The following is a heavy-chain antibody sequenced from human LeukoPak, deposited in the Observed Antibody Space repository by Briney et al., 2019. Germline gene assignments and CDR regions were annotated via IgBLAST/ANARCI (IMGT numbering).Heavy chain of an antibody. Sequence: GGSLRLSCAASGFTFSSYGMSWVRQAPGKGLEWVSAISGSGGSTYYADSVKGRFTISRDNSKNTLYLQMNSLRAEDTAVYYCAKDLEYVDTAMDYWGQGTLVTVSS. CDR3: AKDLEYVDTAMDY. D-gene: IGHD5-18*01. CDR1: GFTFSSYG. V-gene: IGHV3-23*01. CDR2: ISGSGGST. J-gene: IGHJ4*02.